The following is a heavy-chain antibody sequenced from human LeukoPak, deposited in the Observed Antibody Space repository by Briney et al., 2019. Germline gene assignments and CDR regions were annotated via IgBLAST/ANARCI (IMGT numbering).Heavy chain of an antibody. CDR2: ISSSSSTI. CDR3: AELGITMIGGV. V-gene: IGHV3-48*01. J-gene: IGHJ6*04. Sequence: GGSLRLSCAASGFTFSSYSMNWVRQAPGKGLEWVSYISSSSSTIYYADSVKGRFTISRDNAKNSPYLQMNSLRAEDTAVYYCAELGITMIGGVWGKGTTVTISS. D-gene: IGHD3-10*02. CDR1: GFTFSSYS.